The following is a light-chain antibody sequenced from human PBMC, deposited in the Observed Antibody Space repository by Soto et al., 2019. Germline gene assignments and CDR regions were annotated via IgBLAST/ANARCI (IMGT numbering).Light chain of an antibody. J-gene: IGLJ3*02. CDR2: EVN. CDR1: SSDVGGYPY. CDR3: CSYTTSTTWV. V-gene: IGLV2-14*01. Sequence: QSALTQPASVSGSPGQSITISCSGTSSDVGGYPYVSWYQHHPGKVPKLMIYEVNNRPSGVSNRFAGPRSGNTASLTISGLQAEDEAEYYCCSYTTSTTWVFVGGTKHTVL.